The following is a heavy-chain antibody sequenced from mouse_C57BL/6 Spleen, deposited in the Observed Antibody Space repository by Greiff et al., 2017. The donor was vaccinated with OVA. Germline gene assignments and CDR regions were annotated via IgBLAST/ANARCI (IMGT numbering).Heavy chain of an antibody. J-gene: IGHJ2*01. Sequence: VQLQQSGAELMKPGASVKLSCKATGYTFTGYWIEWVKQRPGHGLEWIGEILPGSGSTNYNEKFKGKATFTADTSSNTAYMQLSSLTTEDSAIYYCARRDYYYGSSQYYFDYWGQGTTLTVSS. V-gene: IGHV1-9*01. CDR1: GYTFTGYW. D-gene: IGHD1-1*01. CDR2: ILPGSGST. CDR3: ARRDYYYGSSQYYFDY.